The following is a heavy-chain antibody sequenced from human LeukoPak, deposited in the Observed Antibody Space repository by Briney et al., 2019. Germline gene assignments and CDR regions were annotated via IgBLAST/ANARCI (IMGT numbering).Heavy chain of an antibody. CDR1: GGSISRSSCY. CDR3: ARREGYFDY. J-gene: IGHJ4*02. V-gene: IGHV4-39*01. CDR2: IYYSGST. Sequence: KTSETLSLTCTVSGGSISRSSCYWGWIRQPPGKGLEWIASIYYSGSTYYNPSLKSRVTISLDTSKSQFSLKLSSVTAADTAIYYGARREGYFDYWGQGNLVTVSS.